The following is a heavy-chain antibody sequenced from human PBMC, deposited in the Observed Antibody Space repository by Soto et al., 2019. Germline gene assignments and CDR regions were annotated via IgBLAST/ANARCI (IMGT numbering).Heavy chain of an antibody. CDR2: IWSDGNNR. CDR3: VRGDNWNDEASDY. D-gene: IGHD1-1*01. V-gene: IGHV3-33*01. J-gene: IGHJ4*02. Sequence: QVPLVESGGGVVQPGRSLRLSCAASGFMFSNHGMHWVRQAPGKGLEWVAVIWSDGNNRYYADSVKGRFTISRDNSKTTLYLQMNSLRAEDTAVYYCVRGDNWNDEASDYWGQGTLVTVSS. CDR1: GFMFSNHG.